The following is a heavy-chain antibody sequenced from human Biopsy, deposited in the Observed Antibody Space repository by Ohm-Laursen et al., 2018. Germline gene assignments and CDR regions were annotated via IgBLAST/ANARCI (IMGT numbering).Heavy chain of an antibody. Sequence: SVKVSCKASGNTFATYHIHWVRQAPGQGLEWMGVISPSGATTSYSQKFQGRITMTRDTSTGTVYMDLNSLGSEDTAVYYCARAGVGSDGTDSYYYGMDVWGPGTTVTVSS. CDR2: ISPSGATT. V-gene: IGHV1-46*01. CDR1: GNTFATYH. J-gene: IGHJ6*02. D-gene: IGHD5-24*01. CDR3: ARAGVGSDGTDSYYYGMDV.